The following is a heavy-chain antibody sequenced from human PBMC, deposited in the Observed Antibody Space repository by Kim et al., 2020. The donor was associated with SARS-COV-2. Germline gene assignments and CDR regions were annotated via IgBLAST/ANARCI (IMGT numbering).Heavy chain of an antibody. CDR1: GGTFSNYA. J-gene: IGHJ6*02. D-gene: IGHD6-13*01. CDR2: IIPIFGTA. Sequence: SVKVSCKASGGTFSNYAISWVRQAPGQGLEWMGGIIPIFGTANYARKFQGRVTITADESTSTAYMELSSLRSEDTAVYYCARSGYSSSWYNNYGMDVWGQGTTVTVSS. CDR3: ARSGYSSSWYNNYGMDV. V-gene: IGHV1-69*13.